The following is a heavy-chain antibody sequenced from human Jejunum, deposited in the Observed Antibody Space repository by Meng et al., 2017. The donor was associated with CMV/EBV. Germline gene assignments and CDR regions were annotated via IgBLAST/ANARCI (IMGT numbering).Heavy chain of an antibody. Sequence: FPFTTYSMQWVRQAPGKGLEWVAVISYDGIIEYYTDSVKGRFTISRDNSKNTLYLQMNSLRGDDTAFYYCARGRVSYTTWSPQAFWGQGTLVTVSS. D-gene: IGHD2-2*02. J-gene: IGHJ4*02. CDR1: FPFTTYS. V-gene: IGHV3-30-3*01. CDR3: ARGRVSYTTWSPQAF. CDR2: ISYDGIIE.